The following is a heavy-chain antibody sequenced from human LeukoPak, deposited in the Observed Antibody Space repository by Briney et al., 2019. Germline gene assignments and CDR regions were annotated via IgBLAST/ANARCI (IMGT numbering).Heavy chain of an antibody. CDR1: GFTFSDYS. CDR2: VNTVSSYM. Sequence: PGGSLRLSCAASGFTFSDYSMNWVRQVPGKGLEWVASVNTVSSYMYYADSMRGRFTISRDNAKNSLFLQMNSLRAEDTAVYYCARLRRNSDRSDFFYYYDHWGQGTLVTVSS. CDR3: ARLRRNSDRSDFFYYYDH. D-gene: IGHD3-22*01. V-gene: IGHV3-21*01. J-gene: IGHJ4*02.